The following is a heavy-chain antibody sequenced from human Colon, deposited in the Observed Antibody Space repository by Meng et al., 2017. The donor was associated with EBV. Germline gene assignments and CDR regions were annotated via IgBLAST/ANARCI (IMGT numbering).Heavy chain of an antibody. CDR3: MRDLLVLEKNEV. Sequence: VQWHGSGPGLVKPSETLSPTCAVSGGSISSSNWWGWVRQSPEKGLEWIGEIFHSGLTNYNPSLQSRVTISVDKSKNQFSLEVTSVTAADTAIYYCMRDLLVLEKNEVWGRGTLVTVSS. D-gene: IGHD1-1*01. CDR1: GGSISSSNW. J-gene: IGHJ2*01. V-gene: IGHV4-4*02. CDR2: IFHSGLT.